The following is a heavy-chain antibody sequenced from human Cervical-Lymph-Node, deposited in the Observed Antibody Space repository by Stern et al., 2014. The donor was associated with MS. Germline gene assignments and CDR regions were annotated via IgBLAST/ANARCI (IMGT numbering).Heavy chain of an antibody. Sequence: QVTLKESGPTLVKPTHTLTLTCTFSGFSLSTSGVGVGWIRQPPGKALEWLALIYLDDAKCYRQSLESRLTITKDTTNNQVVLTMTNMDPVDTATYYCAVRLTLYSSSWYSMHYFDYWGQGTLVTVSS. D-gene: IGHD6-13*01. J-gene: IGHJ4*02. CDR2: IYLDDAK. CDR3: AVRLTLYSSSWYSMHYFDY. V-gene: IGHV2-5*02. CDR1: GFSLSTSGVG.